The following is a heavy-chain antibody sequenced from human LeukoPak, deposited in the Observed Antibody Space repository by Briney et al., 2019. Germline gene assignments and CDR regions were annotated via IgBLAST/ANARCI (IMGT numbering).Heavy chain of an antibody. Sequence: SETLSLTCSVSGGSFSSGSYYWSWIRQPPGKGLEWIGYIYYSGSTNYNPSLKSRVTISVDTSKNQFSLKLSSVTAADTAVYYCARDQGSSWPSYYFYGMDVWGQGTTVTVSS. J-gene: IGHJ6*02. V-gene: IGHV4-61*01. CDR3: ARDQGSSWPSYYFYGMDV. CDR1: GGSFSSGSYY. CDR2: IYYSGST. D-gene: IGHD6-13*01.